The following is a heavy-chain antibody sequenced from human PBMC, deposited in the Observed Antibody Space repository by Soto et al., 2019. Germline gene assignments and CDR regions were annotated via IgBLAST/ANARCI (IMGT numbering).Heavy chain of an antibody. V-gene: IGHV5-51*01. CDR2: IYPSDSDS. CDR3: ARHGFYGDYSSNYFDP. D-gene: IGHD4-17*01. Sequence: PGESLKISCKASGYSFTNYWIARVRQMPGKGLEYMGIIYPSDSDSRYSPSFQGQVTFSADKSINTAYLQWSSLKASDTAMYYCARHGFYGDYSSNYFDPWGQGTLVTVSS. CDR1: GYSFTNYW. J-gene: IGHJ5*02.